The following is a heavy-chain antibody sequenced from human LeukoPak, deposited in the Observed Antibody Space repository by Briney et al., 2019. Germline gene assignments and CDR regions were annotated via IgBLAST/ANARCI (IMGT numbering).Heavy chain of an antibody. V-gene: IGHV3-7*01. J-gene: IGHJ4*02. Sequence: GGSLRLSCAASGFTFSSFCMSWVRQAPGKGLEWVANIKEDGSEKYYVDSVKGRFTISRDNAKNSLFLQMNSLRAEDTAVYYCARDLGGDYDYWGQGTLVTVSS. CDR3: ARDLGGDYDY. CDR2: IKEDGSEK. CDR1: GFTFSSFC. D-gene: IGHD2-21*02.